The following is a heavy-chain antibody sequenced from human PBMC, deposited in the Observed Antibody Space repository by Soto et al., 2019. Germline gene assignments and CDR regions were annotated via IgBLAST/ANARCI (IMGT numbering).Heavy chain of an antibody. J-gene: IGHJ5*02. D-gene: IGHD1-26*01. V-gene: IGHV5-51*03. Sequence: PGESLKISCKGSGYSFTSYWIGWVRQMPGKGLEWMGIIYPGDSDTRYTPSFQGQVTISADKSISTAYLQWRSLKASDTAMYYCARSPDNSGSYSWFDPWGQGTLVTVSS. CDR2: IYPGDSDT. CDR3: ARSPDNSGSYSWFDP. CDR1: GYSFTSYW.